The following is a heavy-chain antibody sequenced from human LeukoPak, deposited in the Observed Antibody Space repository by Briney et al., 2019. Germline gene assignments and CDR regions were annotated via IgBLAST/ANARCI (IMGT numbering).Heavy chain of an antibody. D-gene: IGHD2-2*01. V-gene: IGHV4-59*01. CDR2: IYYSGST. J-gene: IGHJ3*02. Sequence: SETLSLTCAVYGGSFSGYYWSWIRQPPGKGLEWIGYIYYSGSTNYNPSLKSRVTISVDTSKNQFSLKLSSVTAADTAVYYCARASEGYCSSTSCYLDAFDIWGQGTMVTVSS. CDR1: GGSFSGYY. CDR3: ARASEGYCSSTSCYLDAFDI.